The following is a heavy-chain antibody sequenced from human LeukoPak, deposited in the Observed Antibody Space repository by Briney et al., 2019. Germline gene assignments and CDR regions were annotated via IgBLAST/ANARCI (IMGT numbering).Heavy chain of an antibody. Sequence: NASETLSLTCTVSGGSISSYYWSWIRQPAGKGLEWIGRIYTSGSTDYNPSLKSRVTVSVDTSKNQFSLKLTSVTAADTAVYYCAAMRYGRDYYYGMDVWGQGTTVTVSS. CDR2: IYTSGST. J-gene: IGHJ6*02. CDR1: GGSISSYY. CDR3: AAMRYGRDYYYGMDV. V-gene: IGHV4-4*07. D-gene: IGHD1-14*01.